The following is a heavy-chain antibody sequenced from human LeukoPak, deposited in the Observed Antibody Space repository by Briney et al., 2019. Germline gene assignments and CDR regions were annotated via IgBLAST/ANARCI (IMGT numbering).Heavy chain of an antibody. D-gene: IGHD6-13*01. V-gene: IGHV3-23*01. Sequence: PGRSLRLSCAASGFTFSSYAMSWASQAPGRGLEWVSAISGSGSSTYSADSVKGRFTISRDNSKNTLYLQMNSLRGEDTAVYYCAKAVAAAAYHFYGMDVWGQGTTVTVSS. CDR2: ISGSGSST. J-gene: IGHJ6*02. CDR1: GFTFSSYA. CDR3: AKAVAAAAYHFYGMDV.